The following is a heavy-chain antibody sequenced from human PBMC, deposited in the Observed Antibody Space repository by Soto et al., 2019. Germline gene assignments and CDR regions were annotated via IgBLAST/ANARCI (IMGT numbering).Heavy chain of an antibody. CDR2: VYHTGKT. D-gene: IGHD3-10*01. CDR1: GGFVNTSNW. V-gene: IGHV4-4*02. J-gene: IGHJ4*02. CDR3: ANSYYGWGFDY. Sequence: QLQLQESGPGLVKPSGTLSLTCVVSGGFVNTSNWWSWVRQPPGKGLEWMGEVYHTGKTNYSPSFKSRLSMSVDKPKNQFSLTLTSVTAADTAIYYCANSYYGWGFDYWGQGALVTVAS.